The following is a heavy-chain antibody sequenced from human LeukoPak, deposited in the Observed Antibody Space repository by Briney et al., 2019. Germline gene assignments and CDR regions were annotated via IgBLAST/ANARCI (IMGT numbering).Heavy chain of an antibody. V-gene: IGHV1-58*01. CDR1: GFTFTSSA. CDR2: IVVGSGNT. D-gene: IGHD3-3*01. CDR3: AASAGFWSGYYMVY. Sequence: SVKVSCKASGFTFTSSAVQWVRQARGQRLEWIGWIVVGSGNTNYAQKLQERVTITRDMSTSTAYMELSSLRSEDTAVYYCAASAGFWSGYYMVYWGQGTLVTVSS. J-gene: IGHJ4*02.